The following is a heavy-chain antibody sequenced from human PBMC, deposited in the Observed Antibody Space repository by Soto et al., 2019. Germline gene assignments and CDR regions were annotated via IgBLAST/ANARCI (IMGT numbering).Heavy chain of an antibody. CDR1: GFTFSDYA. V-gene: IGHV3-49*03. CDR2: IRSKVYGGTT. J-gene: IGHJ4*02. CDR3: TRVHTTRPVIPDY. D-gene: IGHD3-9*01. Sequence: EVQLVESGGGLVQPGRSLRLSCTTSGFTFSDYARTWFRQAPGKGLEWVGFIRSKVYGGTTEYAASVKGRFSLSRDDSRSIAYLQMNSLKTEDTAVYYCTRVHTTRPVIPDYWGQGTLVTVSS.